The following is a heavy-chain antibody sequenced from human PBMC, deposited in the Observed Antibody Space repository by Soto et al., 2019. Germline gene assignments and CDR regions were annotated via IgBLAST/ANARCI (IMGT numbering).Heavy chain of an antibody. CDR1: GYNFSRNW. V-gene: IGHV5-51*01. CDR2: TYPGDSDT. D-gene: IGHD5-18*01. Sequence: PGESLKISCKGSGYNFSRNWIGWVRQMPGKGLEWMGITYPGDSDTRYSPSFQGQVTISADKSINTAYLQWSSLKASDSAIYYCARPFGDTAMVIDYWGQGTQVTVSS. CDR3: ARPFGDTAMVIDY. J-gene: IGHJ4*02.